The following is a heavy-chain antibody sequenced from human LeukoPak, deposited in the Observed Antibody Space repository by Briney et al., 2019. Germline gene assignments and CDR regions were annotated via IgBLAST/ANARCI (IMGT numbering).Heavy chain of an antibody. D-gene: IGHD3-10*01. CDR1: GYTFTGYY. CDR3: ARLFRVRGVISGFDH. Sequence: ASVKVSCKASGYTFTGYYMHWVRQAPGQGLEWMGWINPNSGGTNYAQKFQGRVTMTRDTSISTAYMELSRLRSDDTAVYYCARLFRVRGVISGFDHWGQGTLVTVSS. J-gene: IGHJ4*02. V-gene: IGHV1-2*02. CDR2: INPNSGGT.